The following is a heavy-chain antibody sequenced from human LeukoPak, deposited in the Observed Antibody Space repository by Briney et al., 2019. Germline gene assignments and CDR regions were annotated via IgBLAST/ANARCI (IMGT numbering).Heavy chain of an antibody. V-gene: IGHV1-69*13. J-gene: IGHJ5*02. CDR1: GGTFSSYA. Sequence: SVKVSCKASGGTFSSYAISWVRQAPGQGLEWMGGIIPIFGTANYAQKFQGRVTITADESTSTAYMELSSLRSEDTAVYYCGSDSSGWFDPWGQGTLVTVSS. D-gene: IGHD6-19*01. CDR2: IIPIFGTA. CDR3: GSDSSGWFDP.